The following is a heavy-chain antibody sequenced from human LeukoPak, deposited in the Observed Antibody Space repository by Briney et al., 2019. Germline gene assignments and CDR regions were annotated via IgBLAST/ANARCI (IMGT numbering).Heavy chain of an antibody. D-gene: IGHD6-13*01. J-gene: IGHJ4*02. CDR2: INTDGSST. Sequence: GGSLRLSCAASGFTFSSYWMHWVRQAPGKGLVWVSRINTDGSSTSYADSVKGRFTISRDNAKDTLYLQMNSLRAEDTAVYYCAKEEYISSWYPSDYWGQGTLVTVSS. CDR3: AKEEYISSWYPSDY. V-gene: IGHV3-74*01. CDR1: GFTFSSYW.